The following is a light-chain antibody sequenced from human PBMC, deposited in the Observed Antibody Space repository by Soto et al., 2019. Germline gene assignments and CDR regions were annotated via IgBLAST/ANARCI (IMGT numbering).Light chain of an antibody. V-gene: IGKV3-15*01. CDR3: QQYNDWPIT. J-gene: IGKJ4*01. CDR2: GAS. CDR1: QSVGSN. Sequence: EVVMTQSPATLSVSPGERVTLSCRASQSVGSNLAWYQQKRGQVPRLLIYGASTRATGIPVRFSGSGSGTEFTHAISSLQSEDFAVYYCQQYNDWPITFGGGTKVEIK.